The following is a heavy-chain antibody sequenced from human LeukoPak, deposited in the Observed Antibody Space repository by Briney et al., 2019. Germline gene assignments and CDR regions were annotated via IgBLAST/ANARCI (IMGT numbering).Heavy chain of an antibody. D-gene: IGHD1-14*01. CDR1: GFTFSSYG. CDR3: ARARKWATAAYYYYGMDV. CDR2: IWYDGSNK. Sequence: GGSLRLSCAASGFTFSSYGMHWVRQAPGKGLEWVAVIWYDGSNKYYADSVKGRFTISRDNSKNTLYLQMNGLRAEDTAVYYCARARKWATAAYYYYGMDVWGQGTTVTVSS. V-gene: IGHV3-33*01. J-gene: IGHJ6*02.